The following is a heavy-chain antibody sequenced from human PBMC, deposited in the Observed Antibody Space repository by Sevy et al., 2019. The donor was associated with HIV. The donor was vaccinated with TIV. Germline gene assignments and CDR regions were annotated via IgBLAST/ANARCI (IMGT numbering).Heavy chain of an antibody. CDR2: IFFSGST. D-gene: IGHD6-19*01. CDR1: GGSVTNNNFY. J-gene: IGHJ4*02. Sequence: SETLSLTCTVSGGSVTNNNFYWGWIRRPPGQGLEWSGSIFFSGSTYYSPSLKTRLTLSVVTSKNQFTLKLNSVTAADTAVYYCARKPQWPRLDYFDYWGQGILVTVSS. CDR3: ARKPQWPRLDYFDY. V-gene: IGHV4-39*01.